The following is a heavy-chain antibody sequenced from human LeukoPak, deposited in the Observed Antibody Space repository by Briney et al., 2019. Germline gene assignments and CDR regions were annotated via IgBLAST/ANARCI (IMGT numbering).Heavy chain of an antibody. J-gene: IGHJ3*02. CDR3: ASGIYGGKDAFDI. CDR2: IIPIFGTA. CDR1: GGTFSSYA. V-gene: IGHV1-69*13. D-gene: IGHD4-23*01. Sequence: ASVKVSCKASGGTFSSYAISWVRQAPGQGLEWMGGIIPIFGTANYAQKFQGRVTITADESTSTAYMELSSLRSEDTAVYYCASGIYGGKDAFDIWGQGTMVTVSS.